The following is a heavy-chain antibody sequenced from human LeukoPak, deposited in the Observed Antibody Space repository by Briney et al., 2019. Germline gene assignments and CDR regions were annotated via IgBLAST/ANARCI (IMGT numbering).Heavy chain of an antibody. D-gene: IGHD3-9*01. CDR1: GFTFSSYA. Sequence: GGSLRLSCAASGFTFSSYAMSWVRQAPGKGLEWVSAISGSGGGTYYADSVKGRFTISRDNSKNTLYLQMNSLRAEDTAVYYCAKDHYFDYAFDIWGQGTMVTVSS. V-gene: IGHV3-23*01. CDR3: AKDHYFDYAFDI. J-gene: IGHJ3*02. CDR2: ISGSGGGT.